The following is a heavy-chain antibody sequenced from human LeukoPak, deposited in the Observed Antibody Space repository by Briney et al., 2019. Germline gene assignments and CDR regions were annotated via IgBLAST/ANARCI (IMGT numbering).Heavy chain of an antibody. V-gene: IGHV1-24*01. D-gene: IGHD3-10*01. CDR2: FDPEDGET. J-gene: IGHJ5*02. CDR3: ATRGVRGVIERGAEEGGPNWFDP. Sequence: ASVKVSCKVSGYTLTELSTHWVRQAPGKGLEWMGGFDPEDGETIYAQKFQGRVTMTEDTSTDTAYMELSSLRSEDTAVYYCATRGVRGVIERGAEEGGPNWFDPWGQGTLVTVSS. CDR1: GYTLTELS.